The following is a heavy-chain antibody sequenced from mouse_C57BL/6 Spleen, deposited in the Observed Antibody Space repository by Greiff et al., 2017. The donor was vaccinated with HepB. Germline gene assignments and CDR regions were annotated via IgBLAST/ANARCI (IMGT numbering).Heavy chain of an antibody. CDR3: ARSGYHDPRRYGMDY. CDR2: IHPNSGST. D-gene: IGHD2-2*01. Sequence: QVQLQQPGAELVKPGASVKLSCKASGYTFTSYWMHWVKQRPGQGLEWIGMIHPNSGSTNYNEKFKSKATLTVDKSSSTAYMQLSSLTSEDSAVYYCARSGYHDPRRYGMDYWGQGTSVTVSS. V-gene: IGHV1-64*01. CDR1: GYTFTSYW. J-gene: IGHJ4*01.